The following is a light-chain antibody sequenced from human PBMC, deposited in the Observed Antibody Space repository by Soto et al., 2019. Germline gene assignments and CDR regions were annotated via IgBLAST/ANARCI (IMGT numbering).Light chain of an antibody. CDR2: TNT. CDR1: SSNVGGNP. J-gene: IGLJ1*01. CDR3: ASWDDSLNGPV. Sequence: SGLTKPPSGSGTPGQRVTISCSGSSSNVGGNPVNWYQHVPTTAPKLLIYTNTQRPSGVPDRFSGSKSGTSASLAISGLQSEDEADYYCASWDDSLNGPVFGPGTKVTVL. V-gene: IGLV1-44*01.